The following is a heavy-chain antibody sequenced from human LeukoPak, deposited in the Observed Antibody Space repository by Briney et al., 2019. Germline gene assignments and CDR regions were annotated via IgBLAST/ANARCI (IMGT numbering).Heavy chain of an antibody. CDR1: GGSLSSGDYY. J-gene: IGHJ4*02. CDR2: IYYSGCT. Sequence: PSETLSLTCTVSGGSLSSGDYYWRWLRQPPGRGLEWIGYIYYSGCTYYNPSLKSRVTISLDPSKNQSSPTMRHLTTADPAGYFRARAGTRVRGVRRWSLFCFYYWGQGTLVTVS. V-gene: IGHV4-30-4*01. D-gene: IGHD3-10*01. CDR3: ARAGTRVRGVRRWSLFCFYY.